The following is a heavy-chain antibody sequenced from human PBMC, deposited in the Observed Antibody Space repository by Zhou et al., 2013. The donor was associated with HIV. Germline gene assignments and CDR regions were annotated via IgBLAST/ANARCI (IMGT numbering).Heavy chain of an antibody. CDR3: ARDFSASAGAGAFDF. D-gene: IGHD6-13*01. J-gene: IGHJ3*01. V-gene: IGHV1-2*02. CDR2: INPNRGGT. CDR1: GYTFSGYY. Sequence: QVQLVQSGAEVKKPGASATVSCRTTGYTFSGYYIHWVRQAPGQGLQWMGGINPNRGGTDYARNFQGRLTITRDTSITTVYMDLSSLTDDDTAVYYCARDFSASAGAGAFDFWGQGTLVTVSS.